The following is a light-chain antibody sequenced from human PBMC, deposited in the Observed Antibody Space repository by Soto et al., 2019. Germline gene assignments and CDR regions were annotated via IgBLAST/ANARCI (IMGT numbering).Light chain of an antibody. CDR2: EVN. CDR1: SSDIGAYNY. V-gene: IGLV2-8*01. J-gene: IGLJ2*01. Sequence: QSVLTQPPSASGSPGQSVTISCTGTSSDIGAYNYVSWFQQHPGEAPKLIISEVNKWPSGVPNRFSGSKSGNTASLTVSGLQAEDEAGYYCTSYGGRDNLIFGGGTKLTVL. CDR3: TSYGGRDNLI.